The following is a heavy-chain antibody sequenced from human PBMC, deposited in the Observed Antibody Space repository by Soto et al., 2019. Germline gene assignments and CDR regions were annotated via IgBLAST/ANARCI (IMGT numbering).Heavy chain of an antibody. CDR3: AGLYPYESSGYHLNF. J-gene: IGHJ1*01. V-gene: IGHV4-39*01. Sequence: SETLSLTCTVSGGSIRSSSSYWGWVRQPPGKGLEWVGSIYYLGNTYYNPSLGSRATISVDTSKNQFSLKLRSVTAADTAVFYCAGLYPYESSGYHLNFWAQGTLVTVSS. CDR1: GGSIRSSSSY. D-gene: IGHD3-22*01. CDR2: IYYLGNT.